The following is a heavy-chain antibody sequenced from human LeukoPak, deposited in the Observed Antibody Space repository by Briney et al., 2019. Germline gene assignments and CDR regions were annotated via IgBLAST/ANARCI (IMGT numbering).Heavy chain of an antibody. CDR1: GGSISSGGYY. Sequence: SETLSLTCTVSGGSISSGGYYWSWIRQPPGKGLEWIGYIYHSGSTYYNPSLKSRVTISVDRSKNQFSLKLSSVTAADTAVYYCARTLIAAAGSGYFQHWGQGTLVTVSS. CDR3: ARTLIAAAGSGYFQH. J-gene: IGHJ1*01. D-gene: IGHD6-13*01. V-gene: IGHV4-30-2*01. CDR2: IYHSGST.